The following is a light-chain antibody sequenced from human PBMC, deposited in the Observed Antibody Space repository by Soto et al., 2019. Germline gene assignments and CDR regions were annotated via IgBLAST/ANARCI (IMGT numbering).Light chain of an antibody. J-gene: IGKJ1*01. V-gene: IGKV3-15*01. CDR1: QTVSSK. CDR3: QQYNNWPPA. CDR2: GAS. Sequence: EIVMTQSPATLSVSPGERATLSCRASQTVSSKLAWYQLKPGRAPRLLSYGASTRATDIPARFSGSGSGTDFALTIGSLQSEDFAVYYCQQYNNWPPAFGQGTTVE.